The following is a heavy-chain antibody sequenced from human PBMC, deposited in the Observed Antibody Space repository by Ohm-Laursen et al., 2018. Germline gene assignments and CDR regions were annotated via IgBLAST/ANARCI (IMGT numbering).Heavy chain of an antibody. V-gene: IGHV1-18*01. J-gene: IGHJ6*02. CDR2: ISAYNGNT. D-gene: IGHD5-18*01. CDR3: ARAMDTAMPTYYYYGMDV. Sequence: ASVKVSCKASGGIFSNYAFSWVRQAPGQGLEWMGWISAYNGNTNYAQKLQGRVTMTTDTSTSTAYMELRSLRSDDTAVYYCARAMDTAMPTYYYYGMDVWGQGTTVTVSS. CDR1: GGIFSNYA.